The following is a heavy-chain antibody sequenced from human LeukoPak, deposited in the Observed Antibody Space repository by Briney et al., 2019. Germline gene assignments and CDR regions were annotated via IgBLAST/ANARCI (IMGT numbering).Heavy chain of an antibody. V-gene: IGHV3-30*03. CDR3: ARDSSRVAAADFLYYFDY. CDR2: ISYDGTNK. J-gene: IGHJ4*02. CDR1: GFPFSSYW. Sequence: GGSLRLSCVASGFPFSSYWMTWVRQAPGKGLEWVAVISYDGTNKYYADSVKGRFTISRDNSKNTLYLQMNTLRAEDMAVYYCARDSSRVAAADFLYYFDYWGQGTLVTVSS. D-gene: IGHD6-13*01.